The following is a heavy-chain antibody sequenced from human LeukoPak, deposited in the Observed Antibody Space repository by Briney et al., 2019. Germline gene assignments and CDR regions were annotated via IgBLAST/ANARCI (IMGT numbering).Heavy chain of an antibody. CDR3: ARDQRSSGWWDPKPRTAPGDY. J-gene: IGHJ4*02. CDR1: GYTFTGYY. CDR2: INPNSGST. Sequence: GASVKVSCKASGYTFTGYYMHWVRQAPGQGLEWMGWINPNSGSTNYAQKFQGRVTMTRDTSISTAYMELSRLRSDDTAVYYCARDQRSSGWWDPKPRTAPGDYWGQGTLVTVSS. V-gene: IGHV1-2*02. D-gene: IGHD6-19*01.